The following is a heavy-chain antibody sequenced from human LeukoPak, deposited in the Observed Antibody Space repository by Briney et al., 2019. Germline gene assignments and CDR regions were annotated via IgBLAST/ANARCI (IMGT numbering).Heavy chain of an antibody. CDR3: ARSIEIISPPDY. D-gene: IGHD6-6*01. V-gene: IGHV3-23*01. CDR1: GFTFSNYA. CDR2: ISGSGGNT. J-gene: IGHJ4*02. Sequence: PGGSLRLSCEASGFTFSNYAMTWVRQVPGKGLEWVSGISGSGGNTYYADSVKGRFTISRDNSKNTLYLQMNSLRVDDMGVYFCARSIEIISPPDYGGQGTLVTVSS.